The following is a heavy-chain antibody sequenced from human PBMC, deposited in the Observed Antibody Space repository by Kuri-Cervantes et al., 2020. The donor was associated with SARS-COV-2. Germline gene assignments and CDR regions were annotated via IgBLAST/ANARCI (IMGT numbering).Heavy chain of an antibody. V-gene: IGHV3-30*18. CDR1: GFTFSSYG. CDR3: AKDRGEVGATIFYYFDY. Sequence: GGSLRLSCAASGFTFSSYGMHWVRQAPGKGLEWVAVISYDGSNKYYADSVKGRFTISRDNSKNTLYLQMNSLRAEDTAVYYCAKDRGEVGATIFYYFDYWGQGTLVTVSS. J-gene: IGHJ4*02. CDR2: ISYDGSNK. D-gene: IGHD1-26*01.